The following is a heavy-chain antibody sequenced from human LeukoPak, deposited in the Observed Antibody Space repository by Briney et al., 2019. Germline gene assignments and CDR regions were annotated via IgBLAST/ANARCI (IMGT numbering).Heavy chain of an antibody. CDR1: GFTFSSYA. V-gene: IGHV3-48*01. CDR3: ASADPLIVGATGYAFDI. D-gene: IGHD1-26*01. Sequence: GGSLRLSCAASGFTFSSYAMSWVRQAPGKGLEWVSYISSSSSTIYYADSVKGRFTISRDNAKNSLYLQMNSLRAEDTAVYYCASADPLIVGATGYAFDIWGQGTMVTVSS. J-gene: IGHJ3*02. CDR2: ISSSSSTI.